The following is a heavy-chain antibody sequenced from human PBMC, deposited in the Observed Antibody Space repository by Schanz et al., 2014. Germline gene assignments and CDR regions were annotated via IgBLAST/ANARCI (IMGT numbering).Heavy chain of an antibody. Sequence: QVQLVESGGGVVQPGRSLRLSCEASGFTFSSYGMHWVRQAPGKGLEWVALISYDGSSKNHADSVQGRFTISRDNSKNALYLQMNSLRAEDTAVYYCARPSDSSWYMDVWGKGTTVTVSS. CDR1: GFTFSSYG. CDR2: ISYDGSSK. J-gene: IGHJ6*03. D-gene: IGHD2-21*02. CDR3: ARPSDSSWYMDV. V-gene: IGHV3-33*08.